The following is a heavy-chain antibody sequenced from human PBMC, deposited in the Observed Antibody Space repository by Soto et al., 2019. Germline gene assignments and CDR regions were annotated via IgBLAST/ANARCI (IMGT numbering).Heavy chain of an antibody. D-gene: IGHD3-22*01. V-gene: IGHV3-30-3*01. CDR2: ISYDGSNK. Sequence: GWSLRLSCAASGFTFSSYAMHLVRQAPGKGLEWVAVISYDGSNKYYADSVKGRFTISRDNSKNTLYLQMNSLRAEDTAVYYCARDIRESYYYDSSGYMAPEYWGEGTLVTVSS. J-gene: IGHJ4*02. CDR3: ARDIRESYYYDSSGYMAPEY. CDR1: GFTFSSYA.